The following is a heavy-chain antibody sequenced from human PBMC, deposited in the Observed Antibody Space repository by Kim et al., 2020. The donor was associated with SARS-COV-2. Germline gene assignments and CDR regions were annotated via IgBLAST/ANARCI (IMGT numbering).Heavy chain of an antibody. Sequence: AVKGRFNISRDNSKNTLYLQRNSLRVEDTAVYYCAKFGSHFYDSSAYYFDNWGQGTLVTVSS. V-gene: IGHV3-23*01. J-gene: IGHJ4*02. D-gene: IGHD3-22*01. CDR3: AKFGSHFYDSSAYYFDN.